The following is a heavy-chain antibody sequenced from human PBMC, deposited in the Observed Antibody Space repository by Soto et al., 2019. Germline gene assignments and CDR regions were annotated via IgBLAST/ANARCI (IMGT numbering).Heavy chain of an antibody. CDR2: IYNGNT. CDR3: ARHFSVDYFDY. J-gene: IGHJ4*02. V-gene: IGHV4-59*08. Sequence: SETLSLTCIISGGSISGYYWTWIRQSPWKGREYIGYIYNGNTNYNPSLNSRVTISVDTSKNQFSLKLSSVTAVDTAVYYCARHFSVDYFDYWGQGALVNVSS. CDR1: GGSISGYY.